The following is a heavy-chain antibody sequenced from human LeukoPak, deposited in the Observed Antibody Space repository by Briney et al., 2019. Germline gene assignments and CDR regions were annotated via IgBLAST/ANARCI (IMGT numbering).Heavy chain of an antibody. V-gene: IGHV3-48*03. J-gene: IGHJ3*02. CDR3: AREGSSGFQRDDAFDM. Sequence: GGSLRLSCAASGSTFSSYEMNWVRQAPGKGLEWVSYISESGSTIYYADSVKGRYTISRDNAKNSLYLQMNSLRAEDTALYYCAREGSSGFQRDDAFDMWGQGTMVTVSS. D-gene: IGHD6-19*01. CDR2: ISESGSTI. CDR1: GSTFSSYE.